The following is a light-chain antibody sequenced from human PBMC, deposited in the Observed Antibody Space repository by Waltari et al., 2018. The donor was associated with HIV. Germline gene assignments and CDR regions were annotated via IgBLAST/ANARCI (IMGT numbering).Light chain of an antibody. CDR2: GAS. Sequence: EIMMTQSPGTLSVSPEERATLSCRASQSVSSNLAWYQQKPGQAPRLLIYGASTRATGMPARFSGSGSGTEFSLTISSLQSEDFAVYYCQQYHHWPLTFGQGTRLEIK. CDR1: QSVSSN. CDR3: QQYHHWPLT. J-gene: IGKJ5*01. V-gene: IGKV3-15*01.